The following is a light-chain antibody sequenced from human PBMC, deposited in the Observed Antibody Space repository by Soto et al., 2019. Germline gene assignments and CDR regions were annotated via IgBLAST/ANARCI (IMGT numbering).Light chain of an antibody. CDR2: GAS. CDR3: QQRDXWPWT. Sequence: EIVFTQSPGTLSLSPGERSTLSCWASQSVSNRYLAWYQQKPGQAPRLLIYGASSRATGIPDRFSGSGSGTDFTLTISSLEPEDFAVYYXQQRDXWPWTFGQGTTVDIK. CDR1: QSVSNRY. V-gene: IGKV3D-20*02. J-gene: IGKJ1*01.